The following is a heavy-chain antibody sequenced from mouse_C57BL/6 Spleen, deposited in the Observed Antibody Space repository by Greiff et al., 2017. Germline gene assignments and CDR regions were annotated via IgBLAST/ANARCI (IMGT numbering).Heavy chain of an antibody. Sequence: QVTLKESGPGILQSSQTLSLTCSFSGFSLSTSGMGVSWIRQPSGKGLEWLAHIYWDDDKRYNPSLKRRLTISKYTSRNQVFLKITSVDTADTATYYCARFITTVDYYAMDYWGQGTSVTVSS. CDR2: IYWDDDK. V-gene: IGHV8-12*01. D-gene: IGHD1-1*01. J-gene: IGHJ4*01. CDR1: GFSLSTSGMG. CDR3: ARFITTVDYYAMDY.